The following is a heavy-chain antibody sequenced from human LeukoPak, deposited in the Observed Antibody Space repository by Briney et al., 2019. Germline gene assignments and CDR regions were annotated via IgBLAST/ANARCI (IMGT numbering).Heavy chain of an antibody. CDR3: AREDIGRVPDLIYYYYYGMDV. D-gene: IGHD5-12*01. CDR2: IWYDGSNK. Sequence: GGSLRLSCAASGFTFSSYGMHWVRQAPGKGLEWVVVIWYDGSNKYYADSVKGRFTISRDNSKNTLYLQMNSLRAEDTAVYYCAREDIGRVPDLIYYYYYGMDVWGQGTTVTVSS. CDR1: GFTFSSYG. V-gene: IGHV3-33*08. J-gene: IGHJ6*02.